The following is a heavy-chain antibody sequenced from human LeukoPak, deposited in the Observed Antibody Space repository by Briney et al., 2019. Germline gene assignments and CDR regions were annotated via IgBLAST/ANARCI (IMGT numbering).Heavy chain of an antibody. CDR3: ARDGTSTDDY. Sequence: ASVKVSCTTSGYTFSNFGISWVRQAPGQGLEWMGWISGNNDNPNYGQKFQGRFTVTTDLSTSTAYMELRNLRPDDTAVYYCARDGTSTDDYWGQGTLVTVSS. V-gene: IGHV1-18*01. D-gene: IGHD2-2*01. CDR1: GYTFSNFG. J-gene: IGHJ4*02. CDR2: ISGNNDNP.